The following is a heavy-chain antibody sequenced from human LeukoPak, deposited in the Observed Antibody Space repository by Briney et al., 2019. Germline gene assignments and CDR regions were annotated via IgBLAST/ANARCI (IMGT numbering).Heavy chain of an antibody. CDR3: ARVRGGWLQSSPGCLDY. V-gene: IGHV4-59*08. CDR1: GGSISSYY. Sequence: TPSETLSLTCTVSGGSISSYYWSWIRQPPGKGLEWIGYIYYSGSTNYNPSLKSRVTISVDTSKNQFSLKLSSVTAADTAVYYCARVRGGWLQSSPGCLDYWGQGTLVTVSS. CDR2: IYYSGST. D-gene: IGHD5-24*01. J-gene: IGHJ4*02.